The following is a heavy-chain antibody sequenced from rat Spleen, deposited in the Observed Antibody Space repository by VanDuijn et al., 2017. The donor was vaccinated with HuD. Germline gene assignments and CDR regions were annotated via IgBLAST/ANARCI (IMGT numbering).Heavy chain of an antibody. CDR1: GFSLTSYN. CDR2: IWTGGST. V-gene: IGHV2-30*01. Sequence: QVQLKESGPGLVQPSQTLSLTCTVSGFSLTSYNVHWVRQPTGKGLEWMGIIWTGGSTDYNSALKSRLSISRDTSKSQVFLKMNSLQPEDTATYYCTRGYVMDAWGQGASVTVSS. J-gene: IGHJ4*01. CDR3: TRGYVMDA.